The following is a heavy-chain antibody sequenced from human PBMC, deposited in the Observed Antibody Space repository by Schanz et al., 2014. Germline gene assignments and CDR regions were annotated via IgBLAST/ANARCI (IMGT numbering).Heavy chain of an antibody. V-gene: IGHV3-21*06. CDR1: GFSFDSYN. CDR2: LSFDSRHI. Sequence: EVQLVESGGGLVQPGGSLRLSCTASGFSFDSYNMNWVRQSPGKGLEWVAFLSFDSRHIYYADSVKGRFTISRDNAKSSWHLQMNSLRADDTAVYYCARDGVAATTDFEYWGQGALVTVSS. D-gene: IGHD1-1*01. J-gene: IGHJ4*02. CDR3: ARDGVAATTDFEY.